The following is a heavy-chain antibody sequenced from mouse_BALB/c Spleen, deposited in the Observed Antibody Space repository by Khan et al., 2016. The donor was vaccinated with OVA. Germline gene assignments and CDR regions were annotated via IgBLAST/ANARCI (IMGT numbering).Heavy chain of an antibody. CDR3: ATSYFYGYYFDY. V-gene: IGHV5-17*02. Sequence: EVELVESGGGLVQPGGSRKLSCAASGFTFSSYGMHWVRQAPEKGLEWVAYISGDSNTIYYADTVKGRFTISRENPKNTLFLQMTSLMSEDTARYYCATSYFYGYYFDYWGPGTTLTVSS. J-gene: IGHJ2*01. D-gene: IGHD1-1*01. CDR1: GFTFSSYG. CDR2: ISGDSNTI.